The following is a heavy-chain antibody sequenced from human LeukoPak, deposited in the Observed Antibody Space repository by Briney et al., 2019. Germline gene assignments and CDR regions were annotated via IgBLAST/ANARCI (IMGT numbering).Heavy chain of an antibody. V-gene: IGHV3-7*01. CDR2: IKQDGSEK. CDR1: GFTFSSYW. D-gene: IGHD3-3*01. J-gene: IGHJ4*02. Sequence: GGSLRLSCAASGFTFSSYWMSWVRQAPRKGLEWVANIKQDGSEKYYVDSVKGRFTISRDNAKNSLYLQMNSLRAEDTAVYYCAREPYYDFWSGYYLGFDYWGQGTLVTVSS. CDR3: AREPYYDFWSGYYLGFDY.